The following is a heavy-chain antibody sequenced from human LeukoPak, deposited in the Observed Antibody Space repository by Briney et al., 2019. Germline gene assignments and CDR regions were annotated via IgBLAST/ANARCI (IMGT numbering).Heavy chain of an antibody. D-gene: IGHD3-22*01. V-gene: IGHV1-69*13. Sequence: SVKVSCKASGGTFSNYAISWVRQAPGQGLEWMGGIIPIFGTANYAQKFQGRVTITADESTSTAYMELSSLRSEDTAVYYCARVSDSSGQTRYYFDYWGQGTLVTVSS. CDR1: GGTFSNYA. CDR3: ARVSDSSGQTRYYFDY. CDR2: IIPIFGTA. J-gene: IGHJ4*02.